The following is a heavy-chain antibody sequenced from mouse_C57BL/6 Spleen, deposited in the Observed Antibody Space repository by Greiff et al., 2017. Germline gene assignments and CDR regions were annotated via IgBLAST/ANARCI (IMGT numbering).Heavy chain of an antibody. CDR3: ARCLGRYFDV. CDR2: IRNKANGYTT. Sequence: EVKLMESGGGLVQPGGSLSLSCAASGFTFTDYYMSWVRQPPGKALEWLGFIRNKANGYTTEYSASVKGRFTISRDNSQSILYLQMNALRAEDSATYYCARCLGRYFDVWGTGTTVTVSS. D-gene: IGHD4-1*01. CDR1: GFTFTDYY. V-gene: IGHV7-3*01. J-gene: IGHJ1*03.